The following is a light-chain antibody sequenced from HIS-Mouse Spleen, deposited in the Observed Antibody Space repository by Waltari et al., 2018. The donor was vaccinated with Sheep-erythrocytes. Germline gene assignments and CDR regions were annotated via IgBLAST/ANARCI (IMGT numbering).Light chain of an antibody. CDR3: CSYAGSSTWV. CDR2: EGS. J-gene: IGLJ3*02. V-gene: IGLV2-23*01. CDR1: SSAVGSFNL. Sequence: QSALTQPASVSGSPGQSITISCPGTSSAVGSFNLVSWYQQHPGKAPKLMISEGSKRPSGVSNRFSSSKSGNTASLTISGLQAEDEADYYCCSYAGSSTWVFGGGTKLTVL.